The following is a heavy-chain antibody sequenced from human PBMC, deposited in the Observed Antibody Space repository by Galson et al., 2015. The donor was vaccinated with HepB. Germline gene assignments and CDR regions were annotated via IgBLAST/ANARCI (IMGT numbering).Heavy chain of an antibody. J-gene: IGHJ4*02. D-gene: IGHD2-2*01. V-gene: IGHV1-46*01. CDR3: ATGGVVPAAFDY. CDR2: INPSGGST. CDR1: GYKFTSYY. Sequence: SVKVSCKASGYKFTSYYMHWVRQAPGQGLEWMGIINPSGGSTDYAQKFRGRLTMTRDTSTSTVFMELSSLRSEDTAVYYCATGGVVPAAFDYWGREPWSPSPQ.